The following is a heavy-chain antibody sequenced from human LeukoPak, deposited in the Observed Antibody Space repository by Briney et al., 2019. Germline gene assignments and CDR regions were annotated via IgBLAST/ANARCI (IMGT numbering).Heavy chain of an antibody. CDR1: GGSISSGGYS. CDR2: IYHSGST. V-gene: IGHV4-30-2*01. Sequence: SETLSLTCAVSGGSISSGGYSWSWLRQPPGKGLEWIGYIYHSGSTYYNPSLKSRVTISVDRSKNQFSLKLSSVTAADTAVYYCARGGDSSGLRFDYWGQGTLVTVSS. D-gene: IGHD3-22*01. J-gene: IGHJ4*02. CDR3: ARGGDSSGLRFDY.